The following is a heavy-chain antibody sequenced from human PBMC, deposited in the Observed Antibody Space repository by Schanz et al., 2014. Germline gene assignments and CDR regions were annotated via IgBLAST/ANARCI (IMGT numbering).Heavy chain of an antibody. Sequence: EVQVVESGGGLVQPGGSLRLSCAASGFTFGDYAMTWVRQAPGKGLEWVSAISGGGGTTYYADSVKGRFTISRDNSKNTLYLQMNSLRAEDTAVYYCARKMKLGVYGGKGHDSLDIWGQGTMVTVSS. CDR2: ISGGGGTT. CDR1: GFTFGDYA. J-gene: IGHJ3*02. V-gene: IGHV3-23*04. D-gene: IGHD4-17*01. CDR3: ARKMKLGVYGGKGHDSLDI.